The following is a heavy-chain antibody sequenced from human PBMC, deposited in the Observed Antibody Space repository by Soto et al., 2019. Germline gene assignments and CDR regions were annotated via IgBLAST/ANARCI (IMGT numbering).Heavy chain of an antibody. CDR3: ARVNTTLVDHFDY. D-gene: IGHD5-18*01. CDR2: MHRGGTT. Sequence: GGSLRLSCVVSGFSVSATSIFWVRQATGKGLEWVSLMHRGGTTDNADSVKGRFTTSRDKSKNTLYLHMNGLRVEDTAVYYCARVNTTLVDHFDYWGQGTLVTVSS. CDR1: GFSVSATS. V-gene: IGHV3-53*01. J-gene: IGHJ4*02.